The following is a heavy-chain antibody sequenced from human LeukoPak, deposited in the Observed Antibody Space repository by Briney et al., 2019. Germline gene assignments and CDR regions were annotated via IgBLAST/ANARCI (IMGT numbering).Heavy chain of an antibody. J-gene: IGHJ4*02. CDR3: ARDEGVNYYGSGLPGY. CDR1: GFTFSSYS. V-gene: IGHV3-21*01. Sequence: PGESLRLSCAASGFTFSSYSMNWVRQAPGKGLEWVSSISSSSLYIYYADSVKGRFTISRDNSKNALYLQMNSLRPEDTALYFCARDEGVNYYGSGLPGYWGQGTLVTVSS. CDR2: ISSSSLYI. D-gene: IGHD3-10*01.